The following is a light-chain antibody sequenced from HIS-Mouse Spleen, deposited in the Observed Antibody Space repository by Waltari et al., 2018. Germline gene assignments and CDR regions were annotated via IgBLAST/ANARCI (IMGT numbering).Light chain of an antibody. V-gene: IGLV2-11*01. CDR1: SSDVGGYNY. CDR2: DVS. CDR3: CSYAGSYTLV. J-gene: IGLJ2*01. Sequence: QSALTQPRSVSGSPGQSVTISCTGTSSDVGGYNYVSWYQQHPGKAPKLMIYDVSKRSSGVPYRFAGSKSCNTASLTISGLQAEDEADYYCCSYAGSYTLVFGGGTKLTVL.